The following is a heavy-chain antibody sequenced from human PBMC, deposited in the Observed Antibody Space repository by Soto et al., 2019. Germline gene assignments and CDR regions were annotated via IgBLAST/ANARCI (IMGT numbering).Heavy chain of an antibody. CDR2: IYYSGST. J-gene: IGHJ5*02. CDR1: GGSISSYY. CDR3: ARDSPPIAS. Sequence: PSETLSVTCTVSGGSISSYYWSWIRQPPGKGLEWIGYIYYSGSTNYNPSLKSRVTISVDTSKNQFSLKLSSVTAADTAVYYCARDSPPIASWGQGTLVTVSS. D-gene: IGHD3-3*02. V-gene: IGHV4-59*12.